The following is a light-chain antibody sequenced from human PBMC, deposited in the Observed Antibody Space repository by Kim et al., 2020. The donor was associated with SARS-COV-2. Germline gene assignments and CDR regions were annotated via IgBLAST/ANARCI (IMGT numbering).Light chain of an antibody. V-gene: IGLV3-21*04. CDR2: YDS. CDR1: NIGNKR. J-gene: IGLJ2*01. Sequence: APGKTARITCGGNNIGNKRGHWYQQTPGQAPVLVIYYDSDRPSGIPERFSGSNSGNTATLTISRVEAGDEADYYCQVWDSSSDHVVFGGGTQLTVL. CDR3: QVWDSSSDHVV.